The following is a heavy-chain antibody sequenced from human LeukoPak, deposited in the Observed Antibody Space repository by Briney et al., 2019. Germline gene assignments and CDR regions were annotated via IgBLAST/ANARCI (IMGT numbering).Heavy chain of an antibody. D-gene: IGHD3-10*01. Sequence: ASVKVSCKASGYTFTSYDINWVRQATGQGLEWMGWMNPNSGNTGYAQKFQGRVTITRNTSISTAYMELSSLRSEDTAVYYCARGGMVLWFGEPRGGWYFDLWGRGTLVTVSS. V-gene: IGHV1-8*03. CDR1: GYTFTSYD. J-gene: IGHJ2*01. CDR2: MNPNSGNT. CDR3: ARGGMVLWFGEPRGGWYFDL.